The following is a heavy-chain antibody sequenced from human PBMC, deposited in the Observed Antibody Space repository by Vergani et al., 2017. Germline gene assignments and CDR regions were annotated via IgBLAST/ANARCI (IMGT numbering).Heavy chain of an antibody. J-gene: IGHJ5*02. CDR1: GFTFSSYS. D-gene: IGHD3-3*01. Sequence: EVQLVESGGGLVKPGGSLRLSCAASGFTFSSYSMNWVRQAPGKGLEWVSSISSSSSYIYYADSVKGRFTISRENAKNSLYLQMNSRRAEDTAVYYCARDENPVWSGPQLTGWFDPWGQGTLVTVSS. CDR2: ISSSSSYI. V-gene: IGHV3-21*01. CDR3: ARDENPVWSGPQLTGWFDP.